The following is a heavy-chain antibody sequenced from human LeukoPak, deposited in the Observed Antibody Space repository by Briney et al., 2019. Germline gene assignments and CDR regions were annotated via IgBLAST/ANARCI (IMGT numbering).Heavy chain of an antibody. J-gene: IGHJ3*02. D-gene: IGHD6-13*01. CDR1: GGSISSYY. CDR3: ARVRSSSWYVVDAFDI. V-gene: IGHV4-59*01. CDR2: IYYGGST. Sequence: SETLSLTCTVSGGSISSYYWSWIRQPPGKGLEWIGYIYYGGSTNYNPSLKSRVTISVDTSKNQFSLKLSSVTAADTAVYYCARVRSSSWYVVDAFDIWGQGTMVTVSS.